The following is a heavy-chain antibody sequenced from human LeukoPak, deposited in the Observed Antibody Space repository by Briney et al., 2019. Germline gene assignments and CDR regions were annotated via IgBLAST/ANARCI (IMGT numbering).Heavy chain of an antibody. D-gene: IGHD6-19*01. CDR2: ISSNGGGP. J-gene: IGHJ2*01. Sequence: GGSLRLSCSASGFTFSSYAMHWVRQAPGKGLEYVSAISSNGGGPYYADSVKGRFTISRDNSKNTLYLQMSSLRAEDTAVYYCVRQLAVPGPGYFDLWGRSTLVTVSS. V-gene: IGHV3-64D*06. CDR1: GFTFSSYA. CDR3: VRQLAVPGPGYFDL.